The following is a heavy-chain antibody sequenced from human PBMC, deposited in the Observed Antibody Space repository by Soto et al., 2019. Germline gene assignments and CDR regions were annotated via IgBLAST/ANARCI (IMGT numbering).Heavy chain of an antibody. CDR1: GYTFTIHG. Sequence: ASVKVSCKASGYTFTIHGISWVRQAPGQGLEWMGWISAYNGNTNYAQKLQGRVTMTTDTSTSTAYMELRSLRSDDTAVYYCARGTGYCSSTSCPDYWGQGTLVTVSS. J-gene: IGHJ4*02. CDR3: ARGTGYCSSTSCPDY. D-gene: IGHD2-2*01. V-gene: IGHV1-18*01. CDR2: ISAYNGNT.